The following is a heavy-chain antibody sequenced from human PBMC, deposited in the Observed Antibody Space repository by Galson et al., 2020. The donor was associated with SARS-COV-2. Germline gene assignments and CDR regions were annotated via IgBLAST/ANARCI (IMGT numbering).Heavy chain of an antibody. Sequence: SETMSLTCTVSGGSISSSSYYWGWIRQPPGKGLEWIGRINYSGRTYSNPSLKSRVTISVATSKNQFSLKLSSVTAADTAVYYCARHTTDPPDYDYVWGSYRYVGYFDYWGQGTLVTVSS. D-gene: IGHD3-16*02. J-gene: IGHJ4*02. CDR1: GGSISSSSYY. CDR2: INYSGRT. CDR3: ARHTTDPPDYDYVWGSYRYVGYFDY. V-gene: IGHV4-39*01.